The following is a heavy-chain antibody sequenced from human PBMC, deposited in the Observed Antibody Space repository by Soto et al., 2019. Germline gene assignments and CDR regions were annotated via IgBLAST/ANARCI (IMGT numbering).Heavy chain of an antibody. CDR2: IRSKAYVGTT. CDR3: AKEDVGGYYYSGL. J-gene: IGHJ4*02. V-gene: IGHV3-49*03. Sequence: GGSLRLSCTASGFTFGDYAMSWFRQAPGKGLERVAFIRSKAYVGTTEYAASVKGRFTISRDYSKSVAYLQMNSLKTEDTAVYYCAKEDVGGYYYSGLWGRGTLVTVSS. CDR1: GFTFGDYA. D-gene: IGHD1-26*01.